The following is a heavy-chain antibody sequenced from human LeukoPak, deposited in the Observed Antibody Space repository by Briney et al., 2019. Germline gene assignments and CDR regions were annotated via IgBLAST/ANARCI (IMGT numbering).Heavy chain of an antibody. CDR3: ARVTVPPNAFDI. CDR1: GFTFSSYW. V-gene: IGHV3-7*01. J-gene: IGHJ3*02. Sequence: GALRLSCAASGFTFSSYWMSWVRQAPGKGLEWVANRKQDGSEKYYVDSVKGRFTISRDNAKNSLYLQMNSLRAEDTAVYYCARVTVPPNAFDIWGQGTMVTVSS. D-gene: IGHD4-17*01. CDR2: RKQDGSEK.